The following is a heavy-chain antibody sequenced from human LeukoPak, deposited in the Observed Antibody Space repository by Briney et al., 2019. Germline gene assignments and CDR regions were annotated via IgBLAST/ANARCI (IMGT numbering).Heavy chain of an antibody. CDR1: GYTFTGYY. CDR2: INPYNGDT. V-gene: IGHV1-2*02. Sequence: ASVTVSCKASGYTFTGYYLHWVRQAPGQGLEWMGWINPYNGDTNYSPKFKGRVTLTRDTSSTTSYMDLSRLTSGDTAVYFCARGSYDSRGYYSDYHFYMELWGKGTTVTVSS. CDR3: ARGSYDSRGYYSDYHFYMEL. D-gene: IGHD3-22*01. J-gene: IGHJ6*03.